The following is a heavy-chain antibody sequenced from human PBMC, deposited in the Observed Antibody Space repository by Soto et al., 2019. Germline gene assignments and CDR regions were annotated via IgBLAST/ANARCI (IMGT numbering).Heavy chain of an antibody. J-gene: IGHJ6*02. CDR3: AALGYCSGGSCYWTGGYYYYGMDV. V-gene: IGHV3-30*03. D-gene: IGHD2-15*01. Sequence: QVQLVESGGGVVQPGRSLRLSCAASGFTFISYGMHWVRQAPGKGLEWVAVISYDGSNKYYADSVKGRFTISRDNSKNTLYLQMNSLRAEDTAVYYCAALGYCSGGSCYWTGGYYYYGMDVWGQGTTVTVSS. CDR2: ISYDGSNK. CDR1: GFTFISYG.